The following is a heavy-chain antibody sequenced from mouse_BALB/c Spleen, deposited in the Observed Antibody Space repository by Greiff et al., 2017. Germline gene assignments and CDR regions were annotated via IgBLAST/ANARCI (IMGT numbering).Heavy chain of an antibody. CDR1: GYTFTSYW. J-gene: IGHJ3*01. D-gene: IGHD2-2*01. CDR2: INPSTGYT. Sequence: QVQLQQSGAELAKPGASVKMSCKASGYTFTSYWMHWVKQRPGQGLEWIGYINPSTGYTEYNQKFKDKATLTADKSSSTAYMQLSSLTSEDSAVYYCARKDYGYDGFAYWGQGTLVTVSA. V-gene: IGHV1-7*01. CDR3: ARKDYGYDGFAY.